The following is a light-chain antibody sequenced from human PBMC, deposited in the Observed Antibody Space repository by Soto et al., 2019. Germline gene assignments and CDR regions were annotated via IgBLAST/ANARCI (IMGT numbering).Light chain of an antibody. CDR3: QQYNTWTWT. CDR2: GAA. CDR1: QTISTN. V-gene: IGKV3-15*01. J-gene: IGKJ1*01. Sequence: EVLLTQSPATLSVSPGARATLSCRASQTISTNLAWYQHKPGQPPSLLIYGAATRATGVPARFSGSWSGTQFTLTITSLQSEDFAVYYCQQYNTWTWTFGQGTKVDIK.